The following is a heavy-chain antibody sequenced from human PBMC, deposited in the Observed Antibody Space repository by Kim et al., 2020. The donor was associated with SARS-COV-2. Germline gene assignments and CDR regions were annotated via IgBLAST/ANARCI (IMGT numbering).Heavy chain of an antibody. CDR2: IWYDGSNK. CDR1: GFTFSSYG. CDR3: ARVIAVAGYYYYGMDV. J-gene: IGHJ6*02. D-gene: IGHD6-19*01. V-gene: IGHV3-33*01. Sequence: GGSLRLSCAASGFTFSSYGMHWVRQAPGKGLEWVAVIWYDGSNKYYADSVKGRFTNSRDNSKNTLYLQMNSLRAEDTAVYYCARVIAVAGYYYYGMDVWGPGTTVTVSS.